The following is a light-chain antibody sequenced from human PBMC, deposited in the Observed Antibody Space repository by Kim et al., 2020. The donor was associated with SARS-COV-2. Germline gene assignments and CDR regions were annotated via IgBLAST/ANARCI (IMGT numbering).Light chain of an antibody. CDR3: LLVYAAARLWV. CDR2: PTT. V-gene: IGLV7-46*01. Sequence: TFSPPCGSITEPATNGHYPNGVQQEPGQPPRTLIFPTTHTQSWTPARFSGSLLGDKAALTLSGAMPADEANLYCLLVYAAARLWVFGGGTQLTVL. CDR1: TEPATNGHY. J-gene: IGLJ3*02.